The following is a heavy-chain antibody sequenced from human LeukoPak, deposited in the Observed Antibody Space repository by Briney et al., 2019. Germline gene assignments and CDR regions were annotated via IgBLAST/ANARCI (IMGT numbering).Heavy chain of an antibody. CDR3: ASTHYYYYYMDV. J-gene: IGHJ6*03. Sequence: GGSLRLSCAASGFTFSDYYMSWFRQAPGKGLEWVAYITSSSSTIYYADSVKGRFTISRDNAKNSLYLQMNSLRVEDTALYYCASTHYYYYYMDVWGKGTTVTVSS. CDR1: GFTFSDYY. CDR2: ITSSSSTI. V-gene: IGHV3-11*01.